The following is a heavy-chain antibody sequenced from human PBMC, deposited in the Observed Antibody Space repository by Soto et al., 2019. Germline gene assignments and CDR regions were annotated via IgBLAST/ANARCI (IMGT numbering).Heavy chain of an antibody. CDR2: ISAYNGNT. CDR3: ARIMITFGGGIDPHYYYYGMDV. V-gene: IGHV1-18*01. CDR1: GYTFTRSG. J-gene: IGHJ6*02. Sequence: ASVKVSCKASGYTFTRSGISWVRQAPGQGLEWMGWISAYNGNTNYAQKLQGRVTMTTDTSTSTAYMELRSLRSDDTAVYYCARIMITFGGGIDPHYYYYGMDVWG. D-gene: IGHD3-16*02.